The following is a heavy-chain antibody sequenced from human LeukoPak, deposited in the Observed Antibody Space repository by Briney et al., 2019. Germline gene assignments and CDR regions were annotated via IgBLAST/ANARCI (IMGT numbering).Heavy chain of an antibody. Sequence: SENLSLTCAVYGGSFSGYYWSWIRQPPGKGLEWIGEINHSGSTNYNPSLKSRVTISVDTSKNQFSLKLSSVTAADTAVYYCARRYSGYDSNWFDPWGQGTLVTVSS. CDR1: GGSFSGYY. V-gene: IGHV4-34*01. D-gene: IGHD5-12*01. J-gene: IGHJ5*02. CDR2: INHSGST. CDR3: ARRYSGYDSNWFDP.